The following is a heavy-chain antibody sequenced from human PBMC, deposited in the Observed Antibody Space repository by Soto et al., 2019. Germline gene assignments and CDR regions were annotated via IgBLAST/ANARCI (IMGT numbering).Heavy chain of an antibody. D-gene: IGHD2-15*01. CDR3: ARDSEDIXVVVAAPHYYYYYGMDV. V-gene: IGHV1-46*01. CDR1: GYTFTSYY. Sequence: GSSVKVSCKASGYTFTSYYMHGVRQAPGQGLEWMGIINPSGGSTSYAQKFQGRVTMTRDTSTSTVYMELSSMRSEDTAVYYCARDSEDIXVVVAAPHYYYYYGMDVWGQGTTVTVSS. CDR2: INPSGGST. J-gene: IGHJ6*02.